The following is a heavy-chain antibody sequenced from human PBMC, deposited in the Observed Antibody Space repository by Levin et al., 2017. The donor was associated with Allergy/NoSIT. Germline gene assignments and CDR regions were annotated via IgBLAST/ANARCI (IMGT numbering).Heavy chain of an antibody. CDR2: ISGSGTST. J-gene: IGHJ5*02. Sequence: PGGSLRLSCAASGFTFSTSPMSWVRQAPGKGLEWVSTISGSGTSTYYADSVKGRFTISRDISKSTLYLQMNSLRAEDTAVYFCAKVSPYDTKGWFDPWGQGTLVTVSS. V-gene: IGHV3-23*01. CDR1: GFTFSTSP. D-gene: IGHD3-22*01. CDR3: AKVSPYDTKGWFDP.